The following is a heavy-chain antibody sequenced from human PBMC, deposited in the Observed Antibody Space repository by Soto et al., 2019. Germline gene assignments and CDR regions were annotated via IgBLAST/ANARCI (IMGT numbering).Heavy chain of an antibody. CDR3: AREAVAGQFDY. CDR2: IGTAGDP. D-gene: IGHD6-19*01. CDR1: GCTVRIYY. J-gene: IGHJ4*02. V-gene: IGHV3-13*05. Sequence: WGSLILSCGASGCTVRIYYMHWVRQATGKGLEWVSAIGTAGDPYYPGSVKGRFTISRENAKNSLYLQMNSLRAGDTAVYYCAREAVAGQFDYWGQGTLVTVSS.